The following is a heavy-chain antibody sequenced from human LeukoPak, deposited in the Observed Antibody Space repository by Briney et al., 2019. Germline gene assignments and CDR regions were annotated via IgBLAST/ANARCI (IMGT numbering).Heavy chain of an antibody. CDR2: INHSGST. D-gene: IGHD3-9*01. CDR1: GGSFSGYY. V-gene: IGHV4-34*01. Sequence: PSETLSLTCAVSGGSFSGYYWSWIRQPPGKGLEWIGEINHSGSTNYNPSLKSRVTISVDTSKNQFSLKLSSVTAADTAVYYCASTNYDILTGYYRSEYFQHWGQGTLVTVSS. J-gene: IGHJ1*01. CDR3: ASTNYDILTGYYRSEYFQH.